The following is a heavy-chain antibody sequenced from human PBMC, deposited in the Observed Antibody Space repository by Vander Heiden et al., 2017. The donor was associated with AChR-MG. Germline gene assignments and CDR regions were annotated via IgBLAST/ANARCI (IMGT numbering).Heavy chain of an antibody. D-gene: IGHD3-3*01. CDR3: ARVGFLDGGYNIDY. V-gene: IGHV7-4-1*02. J-gene: IGHJ4*02. CDR1: GYTFTSYA. CDR2: INTNTGNP. Sequence: QLQLVQSGSELKKPGAPVKVSCMASGYTFTSYAMNWVRQDPGQGLEWMGWINTNTGNPTYAQGLTGRFVFSLDTSVSTAYLQISSIKAEDTAVYYCARVGFLDGGYNIDYWGQGTLGTVSS.